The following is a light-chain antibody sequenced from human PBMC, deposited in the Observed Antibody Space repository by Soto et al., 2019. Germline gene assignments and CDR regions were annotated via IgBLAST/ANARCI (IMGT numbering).Light chain of an antibody. Sequence: QSVLTQSPSASASLGASVKLTCTLSSGHSSYAIAWHQQQPEKGPRYLMKLNSDGSHSKGDGIPDRFSGSSSGAERYLIISGLQSEDEADYYCQTWGTGIRVFGGGTKLTVL. CDR3: QTWGTGIRV. V-gene: IGLV4-69*01. J-gene: IGLJ2*01. CDR1: SGHSSYA. CDR2: LNSDGSH.